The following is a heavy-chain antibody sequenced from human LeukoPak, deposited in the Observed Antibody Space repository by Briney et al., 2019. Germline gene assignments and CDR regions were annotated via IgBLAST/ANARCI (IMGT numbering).Heavy chain of an antibody. CDR2: IYYSGST. CDR3: ARGGYGGYYYYTDV. D-gene: IGHD5-18*01. V-gene: IGHV4-30-4*08. CDR1: GGSISSGDYY. Sequence: SQTLSLTCTVSGGSISSGDYYWSWIRQPPGKGLEWIGYIYYSGSTYYNPSLKSRVTISVDTSKNQFSLKLSSVTAADTAVYYCARGGYGGYYYYTDVWGKGTTVTVSS. J-gene: IGHJ6*03.